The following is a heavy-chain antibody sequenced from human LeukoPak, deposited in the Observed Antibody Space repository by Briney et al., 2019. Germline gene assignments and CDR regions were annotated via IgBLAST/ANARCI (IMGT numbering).Heavy chain of an antibody. J-gene: IGHJ4*02. V-gene: IGHV3-23*01. D-gene: IGHD3-22*01. Sequence: PGGSLRLSCAASGFTFSSYAMSWVRQAPGKGLEWASAISGSGGSTYSADSVKGRFTISRDNSRNTLYLQMNSLRAEDTAVYYCAKRGYYYDSSGYYYFDYWGQGTLVTVSS. CDR3: AKRGYYYDSSGYYYFDY. CDR2: ISGSGGST. CDR1: GFTFSSYA.